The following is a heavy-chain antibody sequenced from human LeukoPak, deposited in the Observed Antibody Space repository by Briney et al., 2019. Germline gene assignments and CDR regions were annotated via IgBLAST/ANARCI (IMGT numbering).Heavy chain of an antibody. CDR1: GFTFSNAW. CDR3: AKEQLERRRGFDY. CDR2: IKSKTDGGTT. V-gene: IGHV3-15*01. J-gene: IGHJ4*02. D-gene: IGHD1-1*01. Sequence: GGSLRLSGAASGFTFSNAWMSWVRQAPGKGREWVGRIKSKTDGGTTDYAAPVKGRFTISRDDSKNTLYLQMNSLRAEDTAVYYCAKEQLERRRGFDYWGQGTLVTVSS.